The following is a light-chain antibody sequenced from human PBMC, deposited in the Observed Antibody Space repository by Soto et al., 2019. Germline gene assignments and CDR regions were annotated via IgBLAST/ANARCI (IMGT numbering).Light chain of an antibody. CDR1: QGISSW. CDR2: AAS. J-gene: IGKJ5*01. V-gene: IGKV1-12*01. CDR3: QQLNSYLSIT. Sequence: IKVTESPAAGSASVGDTVTITCRASQGISSWLAWYQQKPGKAPNLLINAASTLQSGVPSRFSGSGSGTDSTLTISSLQPEDFATYYCQQLNSYLSITFGQGTRLEIK.